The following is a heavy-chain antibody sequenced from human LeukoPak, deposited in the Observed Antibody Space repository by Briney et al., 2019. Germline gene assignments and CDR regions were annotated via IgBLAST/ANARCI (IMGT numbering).Heavy chain of an antibody. CDR2: INPDGSST. J-gene: IGHJ4*02. D-gene: IGHD5-18*01. CDR3: ARVWENSHGYGY. V-gene: IGHV3-74*01. CDR1: GFTFSGYW. Sequence: GGSLRLSCAASGFTFSGYWMHWVRQAPGKGLVWVSRINPDGSSTIYADSGKGRFTISRDNAKNTLYLQMNSLRAEDTAVYYCARVWENSHGYGYWGQGTLVTVSS.